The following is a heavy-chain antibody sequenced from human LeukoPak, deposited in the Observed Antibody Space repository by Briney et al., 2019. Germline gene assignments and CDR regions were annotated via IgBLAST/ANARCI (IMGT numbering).Heavy chain of an antibody. D-gene: IGHD5-18*01. Sequence: GGSLRLSCAASGFTFSSYSMNWVRQAPGKGLEWVSYISSSSSTIYYADSVKGRFTISRDNAKNSLYLQMNSLRAEDTAVYYCARAHGYSYGLVGDYWGQGTLVTVSS. CDR3: ARAHGYSYGLVGDY. J-gene: IGHJ4*02. CDR2: ISSSSSTI. CDR1: GFTFSSYS. V-gene: IGHV3-48*04.